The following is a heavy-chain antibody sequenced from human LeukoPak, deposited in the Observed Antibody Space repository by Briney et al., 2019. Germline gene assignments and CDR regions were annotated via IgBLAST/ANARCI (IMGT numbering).Heavy chain of an antibody. Sequence: GGSLRLSCAASGFTFSSYSMNWVRQAPGKGLEWVSYISSSSSTIYYADSVKGRFTISRDNAKNSLYLQMNSLRAEDTAVYYCARFRDFWSGYSYFDYWGQGTLVTVSS. J-gene: IGHJ4*02. CDR1: GFTFSSYS. V-gene: IGHV3-48*01. CDR3: ARFRDFWSGYSYFDY. D-gene: IGHD3-3*01. CDR2: ISSSSSTI.